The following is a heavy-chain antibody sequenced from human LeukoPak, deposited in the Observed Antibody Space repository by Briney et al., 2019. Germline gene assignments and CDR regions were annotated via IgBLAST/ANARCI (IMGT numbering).Heavy chain of an antibody. V-gene: IGHV4-61*02. CDR3: TRGQTGSYVYYYYYGMDV. D-gene: IGHD3-9*01. CDR1: GGSISSGSYY. Sequence: SETLSLTCTVSGGSISSGSYYWSWIRQPAGKGLEWIGRIYTSGSTNYNPSLKSRVTISVDTSKNQFSLKLNSVTAADTAVYYCTRGQTGSYVYYYYYGMDVWGQGTTVTVSS. J-gene: IGHJ6*02. CDR2: IYTSGST.